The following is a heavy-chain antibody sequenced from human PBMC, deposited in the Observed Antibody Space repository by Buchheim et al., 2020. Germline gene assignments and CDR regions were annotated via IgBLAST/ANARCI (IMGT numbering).Heavy chain of an antibody. Sequence: EDQLVESGGGLVQPGGSLRLSCAASGFSVSSNYMNWVRQPPGKGLEWVSLIYGNDDPKYTDSAKGRFTISRDDSQNIVFLQMNRLTVEDTAVYYCARGTSSPARADWWGRGTL. CDR1: GFSVSSNY. CDR2: IYGNDDP. V-gene: IGHV3-66*01. D-gene: IGHD3/OR15-3a*01. CDR3: ARGTSSPARADW. J-gene: IGHJ4*02.